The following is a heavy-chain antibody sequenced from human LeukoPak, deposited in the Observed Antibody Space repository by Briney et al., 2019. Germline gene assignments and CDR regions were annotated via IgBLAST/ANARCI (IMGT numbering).Heavy chain of an antibody. Sequence: GGSLRLSCAASGFTFSNYAMTWVRQAPGKGLEWVSVISGSGDITYYADSVKGRSTISGDNSKNTLYLQMNSLRAEDTAVYYCAREIGDFDYWGQGTLVTVSS. J-gene: IGHJ4*02. CDR3: AREIGDFDY. CDR1: GFTFSNYA. CDR2: ISGSGDIT. D-gene: IGHD1-26*01. V-gene: IGHV3-23*01.